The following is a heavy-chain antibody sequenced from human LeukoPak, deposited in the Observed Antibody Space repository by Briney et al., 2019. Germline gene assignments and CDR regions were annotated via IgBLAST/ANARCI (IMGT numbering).Heavy chain of an antibody. CDR1: GGSISSGGYS. CDR3: ARIQITIFGVVIISDYYYMDV. D-gene: IGHD3-3*01. CDR2: IYYSGST. J-gene: IGHJ6*03. Sequence: PSETLSLTCAVSGGSISSGGYSWGWLRQPPGKGLEGVGYIYYSGSTYYNPSLKSRVTISVDTSKNQFSLKLSSVTAADTAVYYCARIQITIFGVVIISDYYYMDVWGKGTTVTVSS. V-gene: IGHV4-30-4*07.